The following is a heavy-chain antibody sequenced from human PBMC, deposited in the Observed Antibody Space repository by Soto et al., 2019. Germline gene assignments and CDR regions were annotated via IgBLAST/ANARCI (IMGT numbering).Heavy chain of an antibody. V-gene: IGHV4-59*01. Sequence: PSETLSLTCTVSGGSIRSYCWTWIRQPPGKGLEWIGYIYYSGSTNYNPSLKSRVTISVDTSKNQFSLKLSSVTAADTAVYYCARDKGDSSSRYSYYYGMDVWGQGTTVTVSS. J-gene: IGHJ6*02. CDR1: GGSIRSYC. CDR3: ARDKGDSSSRYSYYYGMDV. D-gene: IGHD6-13*01. CDR2: IYYSGST.